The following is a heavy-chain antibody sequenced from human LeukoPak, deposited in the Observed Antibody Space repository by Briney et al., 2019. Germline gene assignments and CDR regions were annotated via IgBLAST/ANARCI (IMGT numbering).Heavy chain of an antibody. CDR2: IKQDGSEK. V-gene: IGHV3-7*01. CDR1: GFTFSSYW. Sequence: GGSLRLSCAASGFTFSSYWTSWVRQAPGKGLEWVANIKQDGSEKYYVDSVKGRFTISRDNAKNSLYLQMNSLRAEDTAVYYCARIAVRHFDYWGQGTLVTVSS. J-gene: IGHJ4*02. CDR3: ARIAVRHFDY. D-gene: IGHD2-2*01.